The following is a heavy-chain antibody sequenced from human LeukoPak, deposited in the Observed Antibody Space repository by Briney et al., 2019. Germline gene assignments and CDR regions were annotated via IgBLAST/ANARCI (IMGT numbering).Heavy chain of an antibody. CDR2: IYYSGST. CDR3: ARHRSSASPVFDY. V-gene: IGHV4-59*08. Sequence: SETLSLTCSVSGGSISSYYWSWIRQPPGKGLEWIGYIYYSGSTNYNPSLKSRVTISVDTSKNQFSLKLSSVTAADTAVYYCARHRSSASPVFDYWGQGTLVTVSS. D-gene: IGHD2-2*01. CDR1: GGSISSYY. J-gene: IGHJ4*02.